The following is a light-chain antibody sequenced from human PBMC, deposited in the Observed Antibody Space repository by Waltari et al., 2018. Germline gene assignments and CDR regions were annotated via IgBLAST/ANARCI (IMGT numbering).Light chain of an antibody. CDR1: QSISVY. V-gene: IGKV1-39*01. J-gene: IGKJ1*01. CDR3: QQSFTTLWT. Sequence: DIQMTQSPSTLSASVGDRVTISCRAGQSISVYLNWYQQKHGKAPKRLIHGATTLENGVPTRFSGSGSGTDFTLTISTLQPEDFATYYCQQSFTTLWTFGQGTEVEIK. CDR2: GAT.